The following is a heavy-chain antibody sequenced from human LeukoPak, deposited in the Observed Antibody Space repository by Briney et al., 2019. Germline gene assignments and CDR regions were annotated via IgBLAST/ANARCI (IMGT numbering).Heavy chain of an antibody. D-gene: IGHD2-15*01. CDR3: ARLSGYCSGGSCYSNGMDV. CDR1: GYSFTSYW. J-gene: IGHJ6*02. V-gene: IGHV5-10-1*01. CDR2: IDPSDSYT. Sequence: GESLKISCKGSGYSFTSYWINWVRQMPEKGLEWMGRIDPSDSYTNYGPSFQGHVTISADKSISTAYLQWSSLKASDTAMYYCARLSGYCSGGSCYSNGMDVWGQGTTVTVCS.